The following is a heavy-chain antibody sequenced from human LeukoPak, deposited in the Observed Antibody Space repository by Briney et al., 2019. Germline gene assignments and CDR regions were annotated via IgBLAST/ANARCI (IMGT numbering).Heavy chain of an antibody. J-gene: IGHJ5*02. CDR2: IYYSGST. V-gene: IGHV4-39*01. CDR1: GGSISSSSYY. Sequence: PSETLSLTCTVSGGSISSSSYYWGWIRQPPGKGLEWIGSIYYSGSTYYNPSLKSRVTISVDTSKNQFSLKLSSVTAADTAVYYCASRRNSSSWYSLHNWFDHWGQGTLVTVSS. CDR3: ASRRNSSSWYSLHNWFDH. D-gene: IGHD6-13*01.